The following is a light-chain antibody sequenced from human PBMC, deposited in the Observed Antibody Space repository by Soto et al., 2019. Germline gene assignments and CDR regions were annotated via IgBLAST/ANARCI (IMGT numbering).Light chain of an antibody. CDR3: SSWDDSLNGHVV. V-gene: IGLV1-44*01. CDR1: SSNIGSNT. J-gene: IGLJ2*01. Sequence: QSVLTQPPSASGTPGHRVTISCSGSSSNIGSNTVNWYQQRPGTAPKLLIYSNNQRPSGVPDRFSGSKSGNSASLAISGLQSEDEADYYCSSWDDSLNGHVVFGGGTKLTVL. CDR2: SNN.